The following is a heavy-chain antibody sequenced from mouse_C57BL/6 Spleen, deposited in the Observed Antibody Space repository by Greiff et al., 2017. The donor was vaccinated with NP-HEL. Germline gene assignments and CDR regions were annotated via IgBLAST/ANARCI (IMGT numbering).Heavy chain of an antibody. J-gene: IGHJ2*01. D-gene: IGHD3-3*01. V-gene: IGHV1-69*01. CDR1: GYTFTSYW. Sequence: VQLQQPGAELVMPGASVKLSCKASGYTFTSYWMHWVKQRPGQGLEWIGVIDPSDSYTNYNQKFKGKSTLTVDKSSSTAYMQLSSLTSEDSAVYYCARRTGRYFDYWGQGTTLTVSS. CDR3: ARRTGRYFDY. CDR2: IDPSDSYT.